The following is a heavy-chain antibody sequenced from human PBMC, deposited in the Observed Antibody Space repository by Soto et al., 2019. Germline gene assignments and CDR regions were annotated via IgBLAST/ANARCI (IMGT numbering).Heavy chain of an antibody. D-gene: IGHD3-16*02. CDR3: ARLGSKGYRYYYYGMDV. CDR2: IHPGDSDT. J-gene: IGHJ6*01. Sequence: GESLKISCKGSGYSFTSYWIGWVHQMPGKGLEWMGLIHPGDSDTRYSPSFQGQVTISADKSISTAYLQWSRLKASDTAMYYCARLGSKGYRYYYYGMDVSGQGPTVTVSS. V-gene: IGHV5-51*07. CDR1: GYSFTSYW.